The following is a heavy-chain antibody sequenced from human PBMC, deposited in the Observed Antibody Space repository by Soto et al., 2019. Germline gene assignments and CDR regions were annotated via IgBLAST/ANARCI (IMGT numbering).Heavy chain of an antibody. J-gene: IGHJ6*02. V-gene: IGHV5-51*01. D-gene: IGHD2-8*01. CDR2: IYPGDSDT. CDR1: GYSFTSYW. CDR3: ARAGYCTNGVCINYGMDV. Sequence: GESLKISCKGSGYSFTSYWIGWVRQMPGKGLEWMGIIYPGDSDTRYSPSFQGQVTISADKSISTAYLQWSSLKASDTALYYCARAGYCTNGVCINYGMDVWGQGTTVTAS.